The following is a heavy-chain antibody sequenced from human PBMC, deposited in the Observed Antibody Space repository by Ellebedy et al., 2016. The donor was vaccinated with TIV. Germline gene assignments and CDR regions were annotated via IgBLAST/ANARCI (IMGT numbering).Heavy chain of an antibody. J-gene: IGHJ6*02. D-gene: IGHD6-13*01. CDR3: ARLSYGAGYSSSWWGGNGMDV. V-gene: IGHV5-51*01. CDR1: GYSFTSYW. CDR2: IYPGDSDT. Sequence: GESLKISXKGSGYSFTSYWIGWVRQMPGKGLEWMGIIYPGDSDTRYSPSFQGQVTISADKSIRTAYLQWSSLKASDTAMYYCARLSYGAGYSSSWWGGNGMDVWGQGTTVTVSS.